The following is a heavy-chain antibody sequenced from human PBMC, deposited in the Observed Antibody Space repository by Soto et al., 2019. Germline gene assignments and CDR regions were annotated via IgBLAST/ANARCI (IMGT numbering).Heavy chain of an antibody. Sequence: SETLSLTCTVSGGSISSYYWSWIRQPPGKRLEWIGYIYYSGGSNYNPSLKSRVTLSLDASKKQLSLNLTSVTAADRAVYYCAVSSGTYARFDYWGQGTLVTVSS. CDR2: IYYSGGS. CDR1: GGSISSYY. V-gene: IGHV4-59*01. J-gene: IGHJ4*02. D-gene: IGHD1-26*01. CDR3: AVSSGTYARFDY.